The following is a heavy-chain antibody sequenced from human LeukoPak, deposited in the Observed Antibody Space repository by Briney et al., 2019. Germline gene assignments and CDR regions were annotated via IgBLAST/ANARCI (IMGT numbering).Heavy chain of an antibody. CDR1: RFTFSSYS. V-gene: IGHV3-48*04. D-gene: IGHD3-10*01. Sequence: PGGSLRLSCAASRFTFSSYSMNWVSQAPGKGLEWVSYISSSGSITKYADSLKGRFTVSRDNAKNSLYLQMNSLRAEDTAVYYCVRDGGSGELLYYWGQGTLVTVSS. CDR2: ISSSGSIT. CDR3: VRDGGSGELLYY. J-gene: IGHJ4*02.